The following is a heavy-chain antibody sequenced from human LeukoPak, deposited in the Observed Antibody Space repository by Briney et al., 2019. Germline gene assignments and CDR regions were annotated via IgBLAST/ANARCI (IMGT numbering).Heavy chain of an antibody. Sequence: ASVKVSCKASGYTFTGYYMHWVRQAPGQGLEWMGWINPNSGGTNYAQKFQGRVTMTRDTSISTAYMELSRLRSDDTAVYYCARDPYSSSWVDHWGQGTLVTVSS. J-gene: IGHJ4*02. V-gene: IGHV1-2*02. CDR3: ARDPYSSSWVDH. CDR2: INPNSGGT. D-gene: IGHD6-13*01. CDR1: GYTFTGYY.